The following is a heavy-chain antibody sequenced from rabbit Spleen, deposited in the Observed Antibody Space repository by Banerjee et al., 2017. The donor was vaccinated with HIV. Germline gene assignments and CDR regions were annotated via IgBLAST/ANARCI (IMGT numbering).Heavy chain of an antibody. Sequence: QSLEESGGGLVQPEGSLALTCKASGFSFSSSDYICWVRQAPGKGLEWISCIAGSRRTTSYASWAKGRFTISKTSSTTVTLQMTSLTAADTATYFCARGSATMTMVITGYYLNLWGQGTLVTVS. CDR2: IAGSRRTT. D-gene: IGHD2-1*01. CDR3: ARGSATMTMVITGYYLNL. CDR1: GFSFSSSDY. V-gene: IGHV1S40*01. J-gene: IGHJ4*01.